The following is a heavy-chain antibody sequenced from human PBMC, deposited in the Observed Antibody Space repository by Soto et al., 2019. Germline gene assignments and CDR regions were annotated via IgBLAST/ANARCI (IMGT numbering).Heavy chain of an antibody. CDR3: ARSSGSSGYLRPDGMDV. D-gene: IGHD3-22*01. V-gene: IGHV5-10-1*01. CDR2: IDPSDSYT. CDR1: GYSFTSYC. Sequence: PGESLKISCKGSGYSFTSYCISWVLQMPWKGLEWMGRIDPSDSYTNYSPSFQGHVTISADKSISTAYLQWSSLKASDTAMYYCARSSGSSGYLRPDGMDVWGQGTTVTVSS. J-gene: IGHJ6*02.